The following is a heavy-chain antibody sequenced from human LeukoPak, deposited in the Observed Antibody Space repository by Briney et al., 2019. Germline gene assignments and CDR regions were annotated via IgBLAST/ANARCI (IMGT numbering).Heavy chain of an antibody. CDR3: AREGFSGSYDAFDI. Sequence: GGSLRLSCAASGFSFSSYWMHWVRQAPGKGLVWVSRINRDGSSRNYADSVRGRFTISTDNAKNTLYLQMNSLRAEDTAVYYCAREGFSGSYDAFDIWGQGTMVTVSS. D-gene: IGHD3-10*01. J-gene: IGHJ3*02. V-gene: IGHV3-74*01. CDR1: GFSFSSYW. CDR2: INRDGSSR.